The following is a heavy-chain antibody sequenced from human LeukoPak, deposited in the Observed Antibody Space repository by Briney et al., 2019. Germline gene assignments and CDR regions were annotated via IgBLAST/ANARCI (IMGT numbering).Heavy chain of an antibody. CDR1: GFTFSSYE. Sequence: GGSLRLSCAASGFTFSSYEMNWVRQAPGKRREWVSYISSSGSTIYYADSVKGRFTISRDNAKNSLYLQMNSLRAEDTAVYYCARSRGIVVVITGFDYWGQGTLVTVSS. J-gene: IGHJ4*02. CDR3: ARSRGIVVVITGFDY. CDR2: ISSSGSTI. V-gene: IGHV3-48*03. D-gene: IGHD3-22*01.